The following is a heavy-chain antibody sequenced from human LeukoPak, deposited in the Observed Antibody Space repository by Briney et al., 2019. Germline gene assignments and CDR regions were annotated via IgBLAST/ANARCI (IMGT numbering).Heavy chain of an antibody. Sequence: GGSLRLSCAASGFTFSSYGMHWVRQAPGKGLEWVAFIRYDGSNKYYADSVKGRFTISRDNSKNTLYLQMNSLRAEDTAVYYCAKPTTLYSGSYSDYWGQGTLVTVST. J-gene: IGHJ4*02. CDR1: GFTFSSYG. V-gene: IGHV3-30*02. D-gene: IGHD1-26*01. CDR3: AKPTTLYSGSYSDY. CDR2: IRYDGSNK.